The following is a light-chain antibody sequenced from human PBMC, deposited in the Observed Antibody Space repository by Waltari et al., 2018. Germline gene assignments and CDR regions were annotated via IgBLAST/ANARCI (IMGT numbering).Light chain of an antibody. CDR1: SSDIAVYNF. J-gene: IGLJ1*01. CDR3: CSYAGTYTYV. CDR2: DVN. Sequence: QSALTQPRSVSGSPGQSVTISCTGTSSDIAVYNFVSWYQQHPGKAPRLRIYDVNKRPSGVPDRFSGSKSGNTASRTISGLQAEDEADYYCCSYAGTYTYVFGTATKVTV. V-gene: IGLV2-11*01.